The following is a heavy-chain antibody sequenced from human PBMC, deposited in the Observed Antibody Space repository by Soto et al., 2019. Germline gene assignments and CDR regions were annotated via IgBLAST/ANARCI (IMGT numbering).Heavy chain of an antibody. J-gene: IGHJ5*01. V-gene: IGHV3-13*01. Sequence: GGSLRLSCAASGFSFSSYDMHWVRQVTGEGLEWVSAIGSAGDTYYTGSVKGRFSISRENAKNSLYLQMNSLRAGDTAVYYCARGLEAGIVRGLLNLLASRGQGTLDTGSS. CDR2: IGSAGDT. CDR1: GFSFSSYD. D-gene: IGHD3-10*01. CDR3: ARGLEAGIVRGLLNLLAS.